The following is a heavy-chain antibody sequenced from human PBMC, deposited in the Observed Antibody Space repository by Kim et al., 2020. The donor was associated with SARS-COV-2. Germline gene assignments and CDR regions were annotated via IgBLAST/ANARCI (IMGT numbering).Heavy chain of an antibody. D-gene: IGHD3-3*01. CDR1: GYTFTSYA. V-gene: IGHV7-4-1*02. CDR2: INTNTGNP. Sequence: ASVKVSCKASGYTFTSYAMNWVRQAPGQGLEWMGWINTNTGNPTYAQGFTGRFVFSLDTSVSTAYLQISSLKAEDTAVYYCAKGTYDFWSGYYRNDYWGQGPLVTVSS. J-gene: IGHJ4*02. CDR3: AKGTYDFWSGYYRNDY.